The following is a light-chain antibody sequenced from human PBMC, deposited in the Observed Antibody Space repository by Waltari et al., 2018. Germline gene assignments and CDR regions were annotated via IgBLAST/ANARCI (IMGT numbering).Light chain of an antibody. V-gene: IGKV3-20*01. CDR3: QQYDGIVVT. J-gene: IGKJ4*01. Sequence: IVLTQSPGTLSLSPGDRATLSCRASQTVSTIALSWYQQKPGQAPRVLIYSTYNRATGIPDRFSGSGSGTDSTLTINRLAPEDFAMYYCQQYDGIVVTFGGGTKVEI. CDR2: STY. CDR1: QTVSTIA.